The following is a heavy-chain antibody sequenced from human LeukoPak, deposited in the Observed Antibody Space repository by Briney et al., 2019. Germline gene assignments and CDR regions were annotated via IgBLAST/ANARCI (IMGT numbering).Heavy chain of an antibody. V-gene: IGHV4-59*08. CDR3: ARHAPMTTYDY. D-gene: IGHD4-11*01. Sequence: SETLSLTCSVSGGSISSYYWSWIRQPPGKGLEWIGYTYYSGSTNYNPSLKSRVTISVDTSKNQFSLKLSSVTAADTAVCYCARHAPMTTYDYWGQGTLVTVSS. CDR2: TYYSGST. J-gene: IGHJ4*02. CDR1: GGSISSYY.